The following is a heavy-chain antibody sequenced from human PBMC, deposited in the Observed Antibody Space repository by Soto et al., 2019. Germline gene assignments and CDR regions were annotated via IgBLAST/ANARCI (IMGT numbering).Heavy chain of an antibody. Sequence: QVQLVQSGAEVKRPGASVKVSCKASGYTFSSHDIIWVRQPAGQGLEWMGWMNTHKGLSKTTYLPSFRGRVIMTRDTFLSKPYLDLSGLRSDDTAVYFYASGAAADYDFWANHRGDWLDLWGQGTLLTVSS. V-gene: IGHV1-8*01. J-gene: IGHJ5*02. CDR1: GYTFSSHD. CDR3: ASGAAADYDFWANHRGDWLDL. D-gene: IGHD3-16*01. CDR2: MNTHKGLSKT.